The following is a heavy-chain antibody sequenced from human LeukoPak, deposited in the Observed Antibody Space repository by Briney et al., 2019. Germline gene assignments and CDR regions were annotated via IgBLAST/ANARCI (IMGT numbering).Heavy chain of an antibody. D-gene: IGHD1-26*01. CDR3: VRVGATDFDY. V-gene: IGHV1-2*02. CDR1: GYTFTGYY. CDR2: INPNSGGT. J-gene: IGHJ4*02. Sequence: ASVKVSCKASGYTFTGYYMHWVRQALGQALEWMGWINPNSGGTNYAQKFQGRVTMTRDTSISTAYMELSRLRSDDTAVYYCVRVGATDFDYWGQGTLVTVSS.